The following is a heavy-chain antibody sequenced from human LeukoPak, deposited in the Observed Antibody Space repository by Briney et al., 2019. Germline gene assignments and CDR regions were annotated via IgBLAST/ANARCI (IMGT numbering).Heavy chain of an antibody. V-gene: IGHV1-18*01. Sequence: ASVKVSCKASGYTFTSYGISWVRQAPGQGLEWMGWISAYNGNTNYAQKLQGRVTMTTDTSTSTVYMELRSLRSDDTAVYYCASSNLAYCGGDCLLAFDIWGQGTMVTVSS. CDR1: GYTFTSYG. CDR2: ISAYNGNT. D-gene: IGHD2-21*02. J-gene: IGHJ3*02. CDR3: ASSNLAYCGGDCLLAFDI.